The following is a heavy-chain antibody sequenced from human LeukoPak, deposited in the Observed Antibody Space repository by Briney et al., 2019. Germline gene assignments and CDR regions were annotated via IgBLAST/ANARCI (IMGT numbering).Heavy chain of an antibody. CDR1: GYTFTGYY. D-gene: IGHD3-10*01. CDR2: INPNSGGT. Sequence: ASVKVSCKASGYTFTGYYMHWVRQAPGQGLEWMGWINPNSGGTNYAQKFQGRVTMTRDTSISTAYMELSRLRSDDTAVYYCAKDFGFQLWSTRGVFDIWGQGTMVTVSS. V-gene: IGHV1-2*02. CDR3: AKDFGFQLWSTRGVFDI. J-gene: IGHJ3*02.